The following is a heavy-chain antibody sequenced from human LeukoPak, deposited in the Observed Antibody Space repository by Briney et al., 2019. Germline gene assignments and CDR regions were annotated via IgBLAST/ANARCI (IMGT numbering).Heavy chain of an antibody. CDR2: ISAYNGNT. J-gene: IGHJ4*02. CDR1: GYTFTSYG. CDR3: ARGVSYSYGPDYYFDY. Sequence: GASAKVSCKASGYTFTSYGISWVRQAPGQGLEWMGWISAYNGNTNYAQKLQGRVTMTTYTSTSTAYMELRSQRSDDTAVYYCARGVSYSYGPDYYFDYWGQGTLVTVSS. V-gene: IGHV1-18*01. D-gene: IGHD5-18*01.